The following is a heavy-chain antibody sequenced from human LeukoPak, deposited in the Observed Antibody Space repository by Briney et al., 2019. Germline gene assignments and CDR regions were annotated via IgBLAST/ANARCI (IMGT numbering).Heavy chain of an antibody. CDR2: ISGSGGST. CDR1: GFTFSSYA. Sequence: GGSLRLSCAASGFTFSSYAMSWVRQAPGKGLEWVSAISGSGGSTYYADSVKGRFTISRDNSKNTLYLQMNSLRPEDTAVYYCARVLPLQYYDGSGCYDYWGQGTLVTVSS. J-gene: IGHJ4*02. D-gene: IGHD3-22*01. V-gene: IGHV3-23*01. CDR3: ARVLPLQYYDGSGCYDY.